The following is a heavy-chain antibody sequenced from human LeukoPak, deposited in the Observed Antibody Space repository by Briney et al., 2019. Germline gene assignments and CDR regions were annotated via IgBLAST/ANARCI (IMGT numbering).Heavy chain of an antibody. CDR3: ARLDILTAANFDP. CDR1: GGSMTSYY. D-gene: IGHD3-9*01. V-gene: IGHV4-59*12. J-gene: IGHJ5*02. CDR2: LHYSGST. Sequence: SETLSLTCTVSGGSMTSYYWSWIRQPPGKGLEWIGFLHYSGSTNYKPSLKSRVTISVATSKNQFSLKLSSVTAADTAVYYCARLDILTAANFDPWGQGTLVTVSS.